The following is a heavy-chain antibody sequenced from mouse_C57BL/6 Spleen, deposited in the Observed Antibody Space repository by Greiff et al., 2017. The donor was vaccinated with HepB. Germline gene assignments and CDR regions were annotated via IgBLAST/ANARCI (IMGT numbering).Heavy chain of an antibody. Sequence: QVQLQQSGAELARPGASVKLSCKASGYTFTSYGISWVKQRTGQGLEWIGEIYPRSGNTYYNEKFKGKATLTADKSSSTAYMELRSLTSEDSAVYFCARRNDAPTGCWYFDVWGTGTTVTVSS. CDR3: ARRNDAPTGCWYFDV. V-gene: IGHV1-81*01. CDR1: GYTFTSYG. CDR2: IYPRSGNT. D-gene: IGHD2-3*01. J-gene: IGHJ1*03.